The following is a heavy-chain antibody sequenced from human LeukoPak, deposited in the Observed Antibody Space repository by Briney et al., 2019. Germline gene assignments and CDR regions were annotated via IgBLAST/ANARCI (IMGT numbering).Heavy chain of an antibody. D-gene: IGHD4-17*01. CDR1: GFTISTFA. V-gene: IGHV3-23*01. Sequence: GGSLRLSCAASGFTISTFAMGWVRQVPEKGLEWVSFISGGGETTYYTDSVKGRFTISRDNSKNTLYLQMNSLRAEDTAVYYCAKDLFHGDYFDYWGQGTLVTVSS. J-gene: IGHJ4*02. CDR2: ISGGGETT. CDR3: AKDLFHGDYFDY.